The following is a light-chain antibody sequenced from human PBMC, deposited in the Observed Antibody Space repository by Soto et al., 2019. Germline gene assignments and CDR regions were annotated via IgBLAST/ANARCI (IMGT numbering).Light chain of an antibody. J-gene: IGKJ5*01. Sequence: EIVLTQSPATLSLSPGERATLSCRASQSVSSYLAWYQQKPGQAPRLLIYDASNRATGIPARFSGSGSGTDFTLTISSLEPEEFAVYYCQQRSNWPRPITFGQGTRLEIK. CDR2: DAS. CDR1: QSVSSY. V-gene: IGKV3-11*01. CDR3: QQRSNWPRPIT.